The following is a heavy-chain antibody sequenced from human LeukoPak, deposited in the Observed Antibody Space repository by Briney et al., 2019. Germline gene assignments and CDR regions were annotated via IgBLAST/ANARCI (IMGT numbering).Heavy chain of an antibody. V-gene: IGHV1-2*02. CDR3: ARALSYMQQLAEYFQH. Sequence: SVKVSCKASGYTFPGYYMHWVRQAPGQGLEWMGWINPNSGGTNYAQKFQGRVTMTRDTSISTAYMELSRLRSDDTAVYYCARALSYMQQLAEYFQHWGQGTLVTVSS. CDR1: GYTFPGYY. CDR2: INPNSGGT. J-gene: IGHJ1*01. D-gene: IGHD6-13*01.